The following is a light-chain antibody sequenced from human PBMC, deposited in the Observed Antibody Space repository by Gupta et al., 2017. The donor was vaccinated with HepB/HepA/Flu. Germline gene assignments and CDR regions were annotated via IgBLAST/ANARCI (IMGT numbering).Light chain of an antibody. J-gene: IGLJ2*01. CDR2: LTN. CDR1: RSNIGTHT. Sequence: QSVLRQPPSASGPPGQRVTISGVGSRSNIGTHTVNWEQPPPGPAPKLLIYLTNQRPAGVADRFSGSKAGTAASLAISRGKEEDEAKYFCSLWEDSSHVVFGGGTKLTVL. V-gene: IGLV1-44*01. CDR3: SLWEDSSHVV.